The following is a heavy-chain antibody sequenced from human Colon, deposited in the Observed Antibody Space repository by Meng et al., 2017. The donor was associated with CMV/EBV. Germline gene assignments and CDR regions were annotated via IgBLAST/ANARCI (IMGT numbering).Heavy chain of an antibody. V-gene: IGHV1-2*02. CDR3: ARGERWLKSTPYFDL. D-gene: IGHD5-24*01. CDR2: INPNGGGT. CDR1: GYTFSDYY. J-gene: IGHJ4*02. Sequence: ASVKVSCKASGYTFSDYYLHWVRQAPGQGLEWMGWINPNGGGTHFVQRFQGRVTVTRDTSISTAYMGLSRLRSDDTAIYFCARGERWLKSTPYFDLWGQGTPVTVSS.